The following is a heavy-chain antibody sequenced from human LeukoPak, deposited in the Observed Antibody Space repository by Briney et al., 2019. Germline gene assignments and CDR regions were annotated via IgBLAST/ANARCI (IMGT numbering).Heavy chain of an antibody. CDR2: ISGSGGST. V-gene: IGHV3-23*01. CDR1: GFTFSSYA. D-gene: IGHD3-22*01. J-gene: IGHJ1*01. Sequence: GGSLRLSCAASGFTFSSYAMSWVRQAPGKGLEWVSAISGSGGSTYYADSVKGRFTISRDNSKNTLYLQMNSLRAEDTAVYYWAKSLSDYYDSSGYFHWGQGTLVNVSS. CDR3: AKSLSDYYDSSGYFH.